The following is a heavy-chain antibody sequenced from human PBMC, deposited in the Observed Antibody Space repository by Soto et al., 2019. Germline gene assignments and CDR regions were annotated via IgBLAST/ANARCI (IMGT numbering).Heavy chain of an antibody. Sequence: PGGSLRLSCATSGFTFRSYSMHWVRQAPGKGLEWLAVISNDGTKKFFADSVKGRLTLSRDNARNTLYLQINSLRAEDTAVYFCGKDTLDCSGGDCPLFYYYGMDVWGQGTTVTV. CDR2: ISNDGTKK. J-gene: IGHJ6*02. CDR3: GKDTLDCSGGDCPLFYYYGMDV. V-gene: IGHV3-30*18. CDR1: GFTFRSYS. D-gene: IGHD2-15*01.